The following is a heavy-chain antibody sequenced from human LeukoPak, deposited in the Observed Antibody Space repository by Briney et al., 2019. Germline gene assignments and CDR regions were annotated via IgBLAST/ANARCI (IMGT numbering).Heavy chain of an antibody. Sequence: SETLSLTCTGSGGSNSSYYWSWIRQPPGKGLEWIGYFYYSGSTYYNPPLKSRLTISVDTSKNQFSLKLSSVTAADTAVYYCARVITVGANNWFDPWGQGTLVTVSS. CDR3: ARVITVGANNWFDP. CDR2: FYYSGST. V-gene: IGHV4-59*01. J-gene: IGHJ5*02. CDR1: GGSNSSYY. D-gene: IGHD1-26*01.